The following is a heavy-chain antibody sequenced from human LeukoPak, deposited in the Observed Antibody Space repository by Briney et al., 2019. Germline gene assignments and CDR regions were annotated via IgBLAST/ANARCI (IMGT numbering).Heavy chain of an antibody. J-gene: IGHJ4*02. V-gene: IGHV1-69*01. Sequence: SVKVSCKASGGTFSSYAISWVRQAPGQGLEWMGGIIPIFGTANYAQKFQGRVTITADESTSTAYMELSSLRSEDTAVYYCASRNYDFWSVDYWGQGTLVTVSS. CDR3: ASRNYDFWSVDY. D-gene: IGHD3-3*01. CDR2: IIPIFGTA. CDR1: GGTFSSYA.